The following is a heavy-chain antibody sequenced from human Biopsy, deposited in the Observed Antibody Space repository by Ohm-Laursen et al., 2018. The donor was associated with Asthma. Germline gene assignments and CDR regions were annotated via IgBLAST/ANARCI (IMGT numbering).Heavy chain of an antibody. V-gene: IGHV1-24*01. CDR1: GYSLTDLS. D-gene: IGHD6-19*01. CDR3: ARCQVGYSSGWSLLLKKIYYSGMDV. J-gene: IGHJ6*02. Sequence: ASVKVSCKVSGYSLTDLSMHWVRQAPGQGLEWMGGHDHEEGGTVNARRFQGRVTMTEDTSTDTAYMELSSLSSDDTAIYYCARCQVGYSSGWSLLLKKIYYSGMDVWGQGTAVTVSS. CDR2: HDHEEGGT.